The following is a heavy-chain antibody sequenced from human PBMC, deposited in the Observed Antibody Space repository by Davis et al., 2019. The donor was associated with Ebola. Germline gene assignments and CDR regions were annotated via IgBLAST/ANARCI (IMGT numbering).Heavy chain of an antibody. V-gene: IGHV3-74*01. J-gene: IGHJ6*04. D-gene: IGHD5-18*01. CDR2: INSDGSST. CDR1: GFTFSSYS. Sequence: GESLKISCAASGFTFSSYSMNWVRQAPGKGLVWVSRINSDGSSTSYADSVKGRFTISRDNAKNTLYLQMNSLRAEDTAVYYCARDRRAVWIQLSLRDYYYGMDVWGKGTTVTVSS. CDR3: ARDRRAVWIQLSLRDYYYGMDV.